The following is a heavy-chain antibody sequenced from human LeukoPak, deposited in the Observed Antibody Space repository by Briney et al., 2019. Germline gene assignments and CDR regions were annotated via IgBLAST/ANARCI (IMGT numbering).Heavy chain of an antibody. V-gene: IGHV4-31*03. CDR2: IFHSGTA. Sequence: SETLSLTCTVPGDSIGSGGSHWSWIRRHPGKGLEWIGYIFHSGTAYYNPSLESRVIISVDTSKNQYSLNLSSVTAADTAVYYCARASCGGGYCSFFDYWGRGSLVTVSS. CDR1: GDSIGSGGSH. J-gene: IGHJ4*02. CDR3: ARASCGGGYCSFFDY. D-gene: IGHD2-21*02.